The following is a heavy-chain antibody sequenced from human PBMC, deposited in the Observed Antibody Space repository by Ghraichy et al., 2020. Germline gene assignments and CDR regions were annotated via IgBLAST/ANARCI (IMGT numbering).Heavy chain of an antibody. J-gene: IGHJ4*02. CDR3: ARVVDFWNGAYFFDY. V-gene: IGHV4-59*01. CDR2: IYYSGST. Sequence: ESLNISCTVSGGSISSYYWSWIRQPPGKGLEWIGYIYYSGSTNYNPSLKSRVTISVDTSKNQFSLKLSSVTAADTAVYYCARVVDFWNGAYFFDYWGQGTLVTVSS. D-gene: IGHD3-3*01. CDR1: GGSISSYY.